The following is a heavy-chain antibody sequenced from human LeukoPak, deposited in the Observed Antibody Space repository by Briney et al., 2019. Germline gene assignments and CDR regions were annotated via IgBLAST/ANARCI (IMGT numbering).Heavy chain of an antibody. J-gene: IGHJ6*02. Sequence: AGGSLRLSCAASGFTFSSYRMSWVRQAPGKGLEWVANIKQDGSEKYYVDSVKGRFTISRDNAKNSLYLQMNSLRAEDTAVYYCARDIGYCSSTSCYYYYYYGMDVWGQGTTVTVSS. D-gene: IGHD2-2*01. CDR1: GFTFSSYR. CDR2: IKQDGSEK. CDR3: ARDIGYCSSTSCYYYYYYGMDV. V-gene: IGHV3-7*04.